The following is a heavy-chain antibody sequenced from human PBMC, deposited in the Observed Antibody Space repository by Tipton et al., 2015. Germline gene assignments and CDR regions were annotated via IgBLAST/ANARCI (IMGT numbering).Heavy chain of an antibody. CDR2: IYHSGST. CDR3: ARGVGGIFEY. J-gene: IGHJ4*02. V-gene: IGHV4-4*02. CDR1: GGSITTAYW. Sequence: TLSLTCAVSGGSITTAYWWRRVRQPPGEGLEYIGEIYHSGSTDYNPSLRGRVTISVDKSNNQFSLRLKSVTAADTAVYYCARGVGGIFEYWGQGALVTVSS. D-gene: IGHD3-16*01.